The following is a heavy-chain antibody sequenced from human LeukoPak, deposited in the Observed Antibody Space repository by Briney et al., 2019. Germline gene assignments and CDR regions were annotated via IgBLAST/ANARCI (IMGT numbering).Heavy chain of an antibody. J-gene: IGHJ3*02. V-gene: IGHV4-59*01. Sequence: SETLSLTCTVSGGSISSYYWSWLRQPPGKGLEWIGYIYYSGSTNYNPSLKSRVTISVDTSKNQFSLKLSSVTAADTAVYYCARDLHGDYVLAFDIWGQGTMVTVSP. CDR1: GGSISSYY. CDR2: IYYSGST. CDR3: ARDLHGDYVLAFDI. D-gene: IGHD4-17*01.